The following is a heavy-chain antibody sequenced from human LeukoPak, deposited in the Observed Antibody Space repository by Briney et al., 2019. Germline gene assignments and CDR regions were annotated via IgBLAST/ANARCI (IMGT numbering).Heavy chain of an antibody. CDR1: GFTFSSYG. CDR2: ISYDGSNK. Sequence: GGSLRLSCAASGFTFSSYGMHWVRQAPGKGLEWVAVISYDGSNKYYADSVKGRFTISRDYSKNTLYLQMNSLRAEDTAVYYCAKDYYGGNPDYWGQGTLVTVSS. CDR3: AKDYYGGNPDY. J-gene: IGHJ4*02. D-gene: IGHD4-23*01. V-gene: IGHV3-30*18.